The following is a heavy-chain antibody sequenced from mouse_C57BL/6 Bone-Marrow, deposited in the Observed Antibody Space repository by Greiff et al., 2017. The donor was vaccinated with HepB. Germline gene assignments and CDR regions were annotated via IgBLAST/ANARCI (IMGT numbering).Heavy chain of an antibody. CDR3: ARHPDSSGYGYAMDY. Sequence: VHLVESGAELVKPGASVKLSCKASGYTFTEYTIHWVKQRSGKGLVWIGWFYPGSGSIKYTEKFKDKATLTADKSSSTVYMVLSRLTSEDSAVYFFARHPDSSGYGYAMDYWGQGTSVTGSS. J-gene: IGHJ4*01. V-gene: IGHV1-62-2*01. D-gene: IGHD3-2*02. CDR1: GYTFTEYT. CDR2: FYPGSGSI.